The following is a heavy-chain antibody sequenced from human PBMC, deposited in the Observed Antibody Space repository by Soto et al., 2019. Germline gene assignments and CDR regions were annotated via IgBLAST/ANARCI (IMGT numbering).Heavy chain of an antibody. D-gene: IGHD6-19*01. Sequence: PRLSCAASGFTFSSYAMHGVRQAPGKGLEWVAFTSYDGGNQYYADSVKGRFTISRDNSKNTLYLQMNSLKTEDTTVYYCTAVSVEGVWGQGTTVTVSS. CDR3: TAVSVEGV. V-gene: IGHV3-30*03. CDR2: TSYDGGNQ. J-gene: IGHJ6*02. CDR1: GFTFSSYA.